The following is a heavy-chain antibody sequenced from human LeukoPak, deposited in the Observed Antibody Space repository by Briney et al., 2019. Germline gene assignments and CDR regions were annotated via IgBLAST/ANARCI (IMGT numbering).Heavy chain of an antibody. V-gene: IGHV3-48*01. CDR2: ISSSSSTI. D-gene: IGHD3-10*01. J-gene: IGHJ4*02. CDR3: ARGYYGSGSYWDY. CDR1: GFTLSTYT. Sequence: PGGSLRLSCAASGFTLSTYTMNWVRQAPGKGLQWFSYISSSSSTIYYADSVKGRFTISRDNAKNSLYLQMNSLRAEDTAVYYCARGYYGSGSYWDYWGRGTLVTVSS.